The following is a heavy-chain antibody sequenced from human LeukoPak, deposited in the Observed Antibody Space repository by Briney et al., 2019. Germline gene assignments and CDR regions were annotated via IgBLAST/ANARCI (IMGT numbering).Heavy chain of an antibody. D-gene: IGHD1-1*01. CDR2: ISAYNGNT. CDR1: GYTFTSYG. Sequence: ASVKVSFKASGYTFTSYGISWVRQAPGQGLEWMGWISAYNGNTNYAQRLQGRVTMTTDTSTSTAYMELRSLRSDDTAVYYCARVAVWDDGQDDFDIWGQGTMVTVSS. CDR3: ARVAVWDDGQDDFDI. J-gene: IGHJ3*02. V-gene: IGHV1-18*01.